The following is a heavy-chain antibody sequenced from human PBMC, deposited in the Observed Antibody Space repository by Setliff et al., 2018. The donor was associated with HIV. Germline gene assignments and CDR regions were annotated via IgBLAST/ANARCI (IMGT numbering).Heavy chain of an antibody. J-gene: IGHJ3*02. CDR1: GDSISSGASY. D-gene: IGHD1-20*01. V-gene: IGHV4-61*02. Sequence: SETLSLTCSVSGDSISSGASYWSWIRQPAGKGLEWIGRIYTSGSTNYSPSLKSRVTISVDTSKNQFSLKLSSVTAADTAVYYCARDLDNWKGLNAFDIWGQGTMVTVSS. CDR3: ARDLDNWKGLNAFDI. CDR2: IYTSGST.